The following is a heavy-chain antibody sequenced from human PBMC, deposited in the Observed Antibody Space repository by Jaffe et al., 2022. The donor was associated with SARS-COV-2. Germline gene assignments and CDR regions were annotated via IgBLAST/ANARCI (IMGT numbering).Heavy chain of an antibody. CDR2: FDPEDGET. Sequence: QVQLVQSGAEVKKPGASVKVSCKVSGYTLTELSMHWVRQAPGKGLEWMGGFDPEDGETIYAQKFQGRVTMTEDTSTDTAYMELSSLRSEDTAVYYCATTPVPGTYYDILTQTNQKNYYYYMDVWGKGTTVTVSS. V-gene: IGHV1-24*01. J-gene: IGHJ6*03. CDR3: ATTPVPGTYYDILTQTNQKNYYYYMDV. CDR1: GYTLTELS. D-gene: IGHD3-9*01.